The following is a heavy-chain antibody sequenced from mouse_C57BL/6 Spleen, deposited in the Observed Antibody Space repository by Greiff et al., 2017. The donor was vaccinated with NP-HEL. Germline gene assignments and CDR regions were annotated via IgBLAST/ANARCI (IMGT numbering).Heavy chain of an antibody. J-gene: IGHJ3*01. Sequence: VQLQQSGPELVKPGASVKTSCKASGYAFSSSWMNWVKQRPGKGLEWIGRIYPGDGDTNYNGKFKGKATLTADKSSSTAYMQLSSLTSEDSAVYFCARFYDYDRDFAYWGQGTLVTVSA. CDR3: ARFYDYDRDFAY. V-gene: IGHV1-82*01. CDR1: GYAFSSSW. CDR2: IYPGDGDT. D-gene: IGHD2-4*01.